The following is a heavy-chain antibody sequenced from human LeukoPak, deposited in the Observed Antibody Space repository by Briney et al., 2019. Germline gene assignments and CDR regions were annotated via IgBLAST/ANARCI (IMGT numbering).Heavy chain of an antibody. J-gene: IGHJ4*02. V-gene: IGHV4-39*01. D-gene: IGHD5-24*01. Sequence: PSETLSLTCTVSGGSISSRTCYWGWIRQPPGKGLEWIGSIYYSGSTYYNPSLKSRVTISVDTSKNQFSLKLSSVTAADTAVYYCATQGRGGYNFWGQGTLVTVSS. CDR2: IYYSGST. CDR1: GGSISSRTCY. CDR3: ATQGRGGYNF.